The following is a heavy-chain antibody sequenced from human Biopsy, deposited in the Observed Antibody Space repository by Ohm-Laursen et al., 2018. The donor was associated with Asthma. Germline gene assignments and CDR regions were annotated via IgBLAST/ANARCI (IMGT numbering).Heavy chain of an antibody. J-gene: IGHJ4*02. CDR2: IYYSGST. CDR3: ARAQDYYDSRGYYRSFDY. V-gene: IGHV4-31*03. CDR1: YGSITSGGYY. D-gene: IGHD3-22*01. Sequence: TLSLTCTVSYGSITSGGYYGTWIRQHPGKGLEWIAFIYYSGSTSSNPALKSRVSISIDTSKNQFSLKLSSVTAADTAVYYCARAQDYYDSRGYYRSFDYWGQGTLVTVSS.